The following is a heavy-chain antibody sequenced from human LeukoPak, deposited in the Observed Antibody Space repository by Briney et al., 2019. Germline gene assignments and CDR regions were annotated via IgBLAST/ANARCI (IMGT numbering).Heavy chain of an antibody. V-gene: IGHV4-38-2*02. Sequence: SETLSLTCIVSGFSISSGYYWGWIRQTPRKGLEWIGNIYQTGSTYYNPSLKSRVTISVDTSKNQFSLRLTSVTAADTAVYYCARVGIGYDWDYWGQGTLVTVSS. CDR2: IYQTGST. CDR1: GFSISSGYY. J-gene: IGHJ4*02. CDR3: ARVGIGYDWDY. D-gene: IGHD5-12*01.